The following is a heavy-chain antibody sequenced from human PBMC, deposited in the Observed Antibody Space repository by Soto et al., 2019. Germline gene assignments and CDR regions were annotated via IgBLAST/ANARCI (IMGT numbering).Heavy chain of an antibody. D-gene: IGHD6-19*01. Sequence: QLQLQESGPGLVKPSETLSLTCTVSGGSISSSSYYWGWIRQPPGKGLEWIGSIYYSGSTYYNPSLKSRVTISVDTSKNQLSLKLSSVTAADTAVYYCARGEAVAGGDDYWGQGTLVTVSS. CDR2: IYYSGST. V-gene: IGHV4-39*01. J-gene: IGHJ4*02. CDR1: GGSISSSSYY. CDR3: ARGEAVAGGDDY.